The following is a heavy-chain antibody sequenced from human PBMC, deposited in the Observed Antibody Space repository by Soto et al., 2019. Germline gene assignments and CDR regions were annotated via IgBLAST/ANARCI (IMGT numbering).Heavy chain of an antibody. D-gene: IGHD5-18*01. CDR3: ARPIQPRTIDFDY. J-gene: IGHJ4*02. V-gene: IGHV3-33*01. CDR2: IWYDGSNE. CDR1: GFTFSSYG. Sequence: QVQLVESGGGVVQPGRSLRLSCATSGFTFSSYGMHWVRQAPGKGLEWVAVIWYDGSNEYYADSVKGRFTISRDNSRNTLYLQMNSLRGDDTAVYVCARPIQPRTIDFDYWGPGNLVTASS.